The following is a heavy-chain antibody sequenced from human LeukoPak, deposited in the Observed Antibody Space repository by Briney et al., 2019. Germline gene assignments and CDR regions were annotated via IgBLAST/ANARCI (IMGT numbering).Heavy chain of an antibody. CDR1: GYSFTSYW. J-gene: IGHJ4*02. D-gene: IGHD6-6*01. CDR3: ARVYSSSSSPSVY. CDR2: IYPGDSDT. Sequence: PGESLMISCKGSGYSFTSYWIGWVRQMPGKGLEWMGIIYPGDSDTRYNPSFQGQVTISADKSISTAYLEWSSLKASDTAMYYCARVYSSSSSPSVYWGQGTLVTVSS. V-gene: IGHV5-51*01.